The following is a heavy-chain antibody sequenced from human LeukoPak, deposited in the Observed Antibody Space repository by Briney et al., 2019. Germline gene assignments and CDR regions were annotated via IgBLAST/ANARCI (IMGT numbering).Heavy chain of an antibody. J-gene: IGHJ4*02. Sequence: PSETLSLTCSVSGGSISSSSYYWGWIRQPPGKGLEWIGSIYYSGSTYYNPSLKSRVTISVDTSKNQFSLKLSSVTAADTAVYYCAKYLAATGESHLDYWGQGTLVTVSS. CDR3: AKYLAATGESHLDY. CDR2: IYYSGST. D-gene: IGHD6-13*01. CDR1: GGSISSSSYY. V-gene: IGHV4-39*07.